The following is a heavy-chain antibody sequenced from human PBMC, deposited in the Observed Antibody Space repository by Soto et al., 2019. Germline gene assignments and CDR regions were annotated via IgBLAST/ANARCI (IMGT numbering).Heavy chain of an antibody. V-gene: IGHV3-23*01. Sequence: GGSLRLSCAASGFTFSSYAMSWVRQAPGKGLEWVSGISGSGGITYYADSVKGRFTLSRDNSKNTLYLQMNSLRAEDTAMYYCAGYSGWYSYNWFDPWGQGTLVTVSS. J-gene: IGHJ5*02. CDR1: GFTFSSYA. CDR2: ISGSGGIT. CDR3: AGYSGWYSYNWFDP. D-gene: IGHD6-19*01.